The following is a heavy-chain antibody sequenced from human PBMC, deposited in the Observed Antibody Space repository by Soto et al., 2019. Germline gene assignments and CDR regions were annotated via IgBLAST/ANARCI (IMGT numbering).Heavy chain of an antibody. D-gene: IGHD5-12*01. CDR1: GFTFSNYA. J-gene: IGHJ6*02. CDR3: AKDGGSGYDLYYNYGMDV. Sequence: VPLLESGGGLVQPGESLRLSCAASGFTFSNYAMSWVRQAPGKGLEWVSAISGRGGSTYYAASVTGRFTISRDNSQNPLYLEMNSLRAEDTAVYYCAKDGGSGYDLYYNYGMDVWGQGTTVTVSS. V-gene: IGHV3-23*01. CDR2: ISGRGGST.